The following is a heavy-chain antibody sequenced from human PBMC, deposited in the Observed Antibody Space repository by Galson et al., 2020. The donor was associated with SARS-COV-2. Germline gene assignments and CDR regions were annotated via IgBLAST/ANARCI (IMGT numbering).Heavy chain of an antibody. D-gene: IGHD6-6*01. CDR3: AAFEYSSSFEAFDI. Sequence: GGSLRLSCAASGFTFSSYGMHWVRQAPGKGLEWVAVISYDGSSIYYADSVKGRFTISRDNSKNTLYLQINSLRAEDTAVYYCAAFEYSSSFEAFDIWGQGTMVTVSS. CDR1: GFTFSSYG. V-gene: IGHV3-30*03. J-gene: IGHJ3*02. CDR2: ISYDGSSI.